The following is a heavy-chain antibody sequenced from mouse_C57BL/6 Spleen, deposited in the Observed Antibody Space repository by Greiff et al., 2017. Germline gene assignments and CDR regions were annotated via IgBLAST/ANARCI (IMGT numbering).Heavy chain of an antibody. CDR2: ISGGGGNT. V-gene: IGHV5-9*01. CDR1: GFTFSSYT. Sequence: DVMLVESGGGLVKPGGSLKLSCAASGFTFSSYTMSWVRQTPEKRLEWVATISGGGGNTYYPDSVKGRFTISRDNAKNTLYLQMSSLRSEDTALYYCARVWPWYFDVWGTGTTVTVSS. J-gene: IGHJ1*03. CDR3: ARVWPWYFDV. D-gene: IGHD2-10*02.